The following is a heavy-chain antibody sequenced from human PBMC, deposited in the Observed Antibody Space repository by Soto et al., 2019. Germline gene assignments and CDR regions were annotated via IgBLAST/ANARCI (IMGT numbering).Heavy chain of an antibody. CDR3: ARRSPDFGDYVY. Sequence: EVELVESGGDLVQPGESLRLSCVASEFTVSTNHMSWVRQPPGKGLEWVSLIRAAGTTSYADSVRGRFTIFRDISKNTLYLQMHSLRAEDTAVYYCARRSPDFGDYVYWGQGTLVTVSP. V-gene: IGHV3-66*04. J-gene: IGHJ4*02. CDR2: IRAAGTT. D-gene: IGHD4-17*01. CDR1: EFTVSTNH.